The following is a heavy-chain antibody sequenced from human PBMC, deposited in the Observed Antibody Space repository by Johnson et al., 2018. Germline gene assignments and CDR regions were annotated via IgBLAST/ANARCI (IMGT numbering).Heavy chain of an antibody. V-gene: IGHV1-69*04. D-gene: IGHD5-24*01. CDR1: GGTFSSYP. J-gene: IGHJ2*01. CDR2: IIPILGIA. CDR3: ARMRDGYNLGGKYFDL. Sequence: QVQLVQSGAEVTKPGSSVKVTCTASGGTFSSYPISWVRQAPGQGLEWMGRIIPILGIANYAQKFQGRVPITADKSTSTAYMARSSLRSEDTAVYYCARMRDGYNLGGKYFDLWGRGTLVTVSS.